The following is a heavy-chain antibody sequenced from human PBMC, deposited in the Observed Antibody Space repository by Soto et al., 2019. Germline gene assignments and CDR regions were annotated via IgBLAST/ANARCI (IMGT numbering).Heavy chain of an antibody. CDR1: GGSISSGGYS. Sequence: PSETLSLTCAVSGGSISSGGYSWSWIRQPPGKGLEWIGYIYHSGSTYYNPSLKSRVTISVDRSKNQFSLKLSSVTAADTAVYYCARLITIFGVVIKGNWYFDLWGRGTLVTVYS. D-gene: IGHD3-3*01. J-gene: IGHJ2*01. CDR3: ARLITIFGVVIKGNWYFDL. CDR2: IYHSGST. V-gene: IGHV4-30-2*01.